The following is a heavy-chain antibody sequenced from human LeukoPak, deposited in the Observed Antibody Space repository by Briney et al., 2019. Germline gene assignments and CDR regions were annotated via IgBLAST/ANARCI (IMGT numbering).Heavy chain of an antibody. CDR2: IYHSGST. J-gene: IGHJ4*02. V-gene: IGHV4-30-2*01. D-gene: IGHD5-24*01. CDR1: GGSISSGGYS. Sequence: PSETLSLTCAVSGGSISSGGYSWSWIRQPPGKGLEWIGYIYHSGSTYYNPSLKSRVTISVDRSKNQFSLKLSSVTAADTAVYYCASSLIRDGYNVDYWGQGTLVTVSS. CDR3: ASSLIRDGYNVDY.